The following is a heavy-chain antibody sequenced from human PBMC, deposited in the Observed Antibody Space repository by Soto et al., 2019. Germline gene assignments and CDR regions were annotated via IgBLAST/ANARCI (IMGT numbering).Heavy chain of an antibody. Sequence: PGGSLRLSCAASGFTFDDYTMHWVRQAPGKGLEWVSLISWDGGSTYYADSVKGRFTISRDNSKNSLYLQMNSLRTEDTALYYCAKDTHKYSSSWYYYGMDVWGQGTTVTVSS. CDR2: ISWDGGST. D-gene: IGHD6-13*01. CDR3: AKDTHKYSSSWYYYGMDV. V-gene: IGHV3-43*01. J-gene: IGHJ6*02. CDR1: GFTFDDYT.